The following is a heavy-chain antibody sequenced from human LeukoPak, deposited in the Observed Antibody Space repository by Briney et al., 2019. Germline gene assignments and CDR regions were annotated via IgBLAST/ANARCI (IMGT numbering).Heavy chain of an antibody. V-gene: IGHV1-2*02. D-gene: IGHD3-22*01. CDR1: GYTFTGYY. J-gene: IGHJ4*02. CDR2: INLNSGGT. Sequence: ASVKVSCKASGYTFTGYYMHWVRQAPGQGLEWMGWINLNSGGTNYAQKFQGRVTMTRDTSISTAYMELSRLRSDDTAVYYCARDADSSGPTCFDYWGQGTLVTVSS. CDR3: ARDADSSGPTCFDY.